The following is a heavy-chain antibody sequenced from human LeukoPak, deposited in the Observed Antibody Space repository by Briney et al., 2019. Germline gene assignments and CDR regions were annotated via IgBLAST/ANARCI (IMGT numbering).Heavy chain of an antibody. CDR1: GFTFSSYW. CDR3: ARDIAAAGTIYYYYYGMDV. J-gene: IGHJ6*02. Sequence: PGGSLRLSCAASGFTFSSYWMSWVRQAPGKGLEWVANIKQDGSEKYYVDSVKGRFTISRDNAKNSLYLQLNSLRAEDTAVYYCARDIAAAGTIYYYYYGMDVWGQGTTDTVSS. V-gene: IGHV3-7*01. D-gene: IGHD6-13*01. CDR2: IKQDGSEK.